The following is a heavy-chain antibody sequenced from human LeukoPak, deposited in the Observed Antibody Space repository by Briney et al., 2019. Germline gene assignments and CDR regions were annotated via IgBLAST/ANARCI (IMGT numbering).Heavy chain of an antibody. CDR2: IYYSGST. Sequence: SETLSLTCTVSGGSISSSSYYWGWIRQPPGKGLEWIGSIYYSGSTYYNPSLKSRVTISVDTSKNQFSLKLSSVTAADTAVYYCARAHRRGIFPPPAPLNAFDIWGQGTMVTVSS. J-gene: IGHJ3*02. D-gene: IGHD2-15*01. V-gene: IGHV4-39*07. CDR3: ARAHRRGIFPPPAPLNAFDI. CDR1: GGSISSSSYY.